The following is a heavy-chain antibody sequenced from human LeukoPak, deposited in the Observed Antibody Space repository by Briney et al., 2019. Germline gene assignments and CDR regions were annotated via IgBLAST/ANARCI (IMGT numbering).Heavy chain of an antibody. CDR1: GFTFSSYW. D-gene: IGHD6-19*01. CDR2: MNQDGDKK. J-gene: IGHJ4*02. V-gene: IGHV3-7*01. CDR3: TRGPTLIGVAGTWPLDD. Sequence: GGSLRLSCAVSGFTFSSYWMTWVRQAPRKGVEGVANMNQDGDKKYYVDSVEGRFTISRDNAKNSLHLQMNSLRAEDSAVYYCTRGPTLIGVAGTWPLDDWGQGTLVTVSS.